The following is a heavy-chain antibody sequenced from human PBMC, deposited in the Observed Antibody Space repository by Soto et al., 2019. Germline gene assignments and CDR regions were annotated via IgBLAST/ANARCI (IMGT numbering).Heavy chain of an antibody. Sequence: PGGSLRLSCAASGFTFTKFGMHWVRQAPGKGLEWVAVISSDGSHKYYADSVKGRFTISRDNAKNSLYLQMNSLRAEDTAVYYCARDLRANTAMVTYFDYWGQGTLVTVSS. V-gene: IGHV3-33*01. CDR1: GFTFTKFG. CDR2: ISSDGSHK. CDR3: ARDLRANTAMVTYFDY. J-gene: IGHJ4*02. D-gene: IGHD5-18*01.